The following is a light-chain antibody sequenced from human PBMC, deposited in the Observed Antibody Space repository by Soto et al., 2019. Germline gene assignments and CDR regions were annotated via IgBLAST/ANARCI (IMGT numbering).Light chain of an antibody. V-gene: IGKV3-20*01. CDR2: RAS. Sequence: DIVLTQSPGTLSLSPGERATLSCSASQSVSSNYLAWYQQKPGQTPKVLIYRASTRATGIPDRFSGSGSGTDFTLTISRLEAEDFAVYYCQQYGSSPLTFGGGTRLEIK. CDR1: QSVSSNY. CDR3: QQYGSSPLT. J-gene: IGKJ5*01.